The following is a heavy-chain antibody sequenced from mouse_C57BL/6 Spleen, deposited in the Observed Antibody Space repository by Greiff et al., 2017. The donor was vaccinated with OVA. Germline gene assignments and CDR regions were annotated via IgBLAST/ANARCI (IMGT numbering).Heavy chain of an antibody. CDR1: GYTFTSYW. J-gene: IGHJ1*03. CDR3: ARRDDDGFDV. V-gene: IGHV1-69*01. CDR2: IDPSDSYT. D-gene: IGHD2-4*01. Sequence: QVQLQQPGAELVMPGASVKLSCKASGYTFTSYWMHWVKQRPGQGLEWIGEIDPSDSYTNYNQKFKGKSTLTVDKSSSTAYMQLSSLTSEDSAVDYCARRDDDGFDVWGTGTTVTVSS.